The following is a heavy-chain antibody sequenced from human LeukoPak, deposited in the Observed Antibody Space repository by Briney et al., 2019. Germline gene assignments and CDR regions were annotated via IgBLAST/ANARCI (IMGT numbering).Heavy chain of an antibody. J-gene: IGHJ3*02. CDR1: GGSISSYY. CDR2: IYYSGST. Sequence: SGTLSLTCTVSGGSISSYYWSWIRQPPGKGLEWIGYIYYSGSTNYNPSLKSRVTISVDTSKNQFSLKLSSVTAADTAVYYCARGGSSSSWYLAFDIWGQGTMVTVSS. V-gene: IGHV4-59*01. D-gene: IGHD6-13*01. CDR3: ARGGSSSSWYLAFDI.